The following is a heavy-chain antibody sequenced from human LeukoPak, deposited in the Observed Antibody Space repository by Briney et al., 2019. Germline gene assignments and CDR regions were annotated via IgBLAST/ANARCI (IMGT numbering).Heavy chain of an antibody. CDR3: ARGYSVRGDY. D-gene: IGHD2-21*01. CDR2: IHSDGTST. Sequence: GRSLRLSCAASGFTFTSYWMHWVRQVPGKGLVWASRIHSDGTSTKYADSVKGRFTISRDNAKNTLYLQMNSLRVEDTAVYYCARGYSVRGDYWGQGTLVTVSS. J-gene: IGHJ4*02. V-gene: IGHV3-74*03. CDR1: GFTFTSYW.